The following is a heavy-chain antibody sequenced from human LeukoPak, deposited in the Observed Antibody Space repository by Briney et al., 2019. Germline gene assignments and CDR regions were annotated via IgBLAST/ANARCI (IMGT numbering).Heavy chain of an antibody. CDR3: ARKGPRNAFDI. V-gene: IGHV4-38-2*02. Sequence: PSETLSLTCTVSGYSISSGYYWGWVRQPPGKGLEWIGTVYHSGSTYYNPSLKSRVTISVDTSKNQFSLKLSSVTAADTAVYYCARKGPRNAFDIWGQGTMVTVSS. CDR2: VYHSGST. CDR1: GYSISSGYY. J-gene: IGHJ3*02.